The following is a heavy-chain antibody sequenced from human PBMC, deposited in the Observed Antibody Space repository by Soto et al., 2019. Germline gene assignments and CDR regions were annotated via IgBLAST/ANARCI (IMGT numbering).Heavy chain of an antibody. V-gene: IGHV1-18*04. CDR2: SSTNSDYR. CDR1: GYRFTTYR. D-gene: IGHD2-8*01. J-gene: IGHJ5*02. CDR3: AREDGYCTTTYCSNWFGP. Sequence: GASVKVSCKASGYRFTTYRITWVRQAPGRGLEWMGSSSTNSDYRNYAEKLQGSVTMTTDASTTTAYMELRSLTSDDTAVYFCAREDGYCTTTYCSNWFGPWGQGTLVTVSS.